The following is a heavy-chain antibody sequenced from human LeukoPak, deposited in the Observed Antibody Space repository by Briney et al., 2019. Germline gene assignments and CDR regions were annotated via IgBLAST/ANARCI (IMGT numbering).Heavy chain of an antibody. CDR3: ATRGSSPEATFDY. CDR1: GGTFSSYA. CDR2: IIPIFGTA. V-gene: IGHV1-69*06. J-gene: IGHJ4*02. D-gene: IGHD1-26*01. Sequence: ASVKVSCKASGGTFSSYAISWVRQAPGQGLEWMGGIIPIFGTANYAQKFQGRVTMTEDTSTDTAYMELSSLRSEDTAVYYCATRGSSPEATFDYWGQGTLVTVSS.